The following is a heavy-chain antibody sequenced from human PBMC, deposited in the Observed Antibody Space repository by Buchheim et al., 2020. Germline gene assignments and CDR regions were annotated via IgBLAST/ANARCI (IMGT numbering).Heavy chain of an antibody. CDR1: GFTFSSYA. J-gene: IGHJ4*02. Sequence: EVQLLESGGGLVQPGGSLRLSCAASGFTFSSYAMSWVRQAPGKGLEWVSAISGSGGSTYYADSVKGRFTISRDNSKNMLYQQMNSLRAEDTAVYYCAKGCDFRIRTETYFDYWGQGTL. CDR3: AKGCDFRIRTETYFDY. D-gene: IGHD3-3*01. CDR2: ISGSGGST. V-gene: IGHV3-23*01.